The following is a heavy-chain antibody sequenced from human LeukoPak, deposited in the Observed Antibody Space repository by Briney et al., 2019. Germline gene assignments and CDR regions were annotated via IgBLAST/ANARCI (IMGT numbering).Heavy chain of an antibody. CDR3: ARELGYCSGGSCLNWFDP. Sequence: GASVKVSCKASGYTFASYSMHWVRQAPGQGLEWMGIVNPSGGSTNYAQKFQGRVTMTRDTSTSTVYMELSSLRPEDTAIYYCARELGYCSGGSCLNWFDPWGQGILVTVSS. CDR1: GYTFASYS. V-gene: IGHV1-46*01. D-gene: IGHD2-15*01. CDR2: VNPSGGST. J-gene: IGHJ5*02.